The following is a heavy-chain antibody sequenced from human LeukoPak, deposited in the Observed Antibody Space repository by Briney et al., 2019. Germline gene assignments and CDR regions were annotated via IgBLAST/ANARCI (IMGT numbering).Heavy chain of an antibody. J-gene: IGHJ4*02. D-gene: IGHD3-22*01. CDR1: GGSFSGYY. V-gene: IGHV4-34*01. Sequence: SETLSLTCAVYGGSFSGYYWSWIRQPPGKGLEWIGEINHSGSTNYNPSLKSRVTISVDTSKNQFSLKLSSVTAADAAVYYCAREGVYYYDSSGYWAYWGQGTLVTVSS. CDR3: AREGVYYYDSSGYWAY. CDR2: INHSGST.